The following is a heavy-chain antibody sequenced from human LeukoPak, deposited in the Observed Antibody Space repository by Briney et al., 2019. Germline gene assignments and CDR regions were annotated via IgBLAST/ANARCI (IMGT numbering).Heavy chain of an antibody. CDR3: ARVNTYYDILTGYPAYAFDI. J-gene: IGHJ3*02. Sequence: SETLSLTCTVSEYSITRGYYWSWIRQPPGKGLEWIGYIYYSGSTNYNPSLKSRVTISVDTSKNQFSLRLSSVTAADTAVYYCARVNTYYDILTGYPAYAFDIWGQGTMVTVSS. V-gene: IGHV4-59*01. CDR2: IYYSGST. D-gene: IGHD3-9*01. CDR1: EYSITRGYY.